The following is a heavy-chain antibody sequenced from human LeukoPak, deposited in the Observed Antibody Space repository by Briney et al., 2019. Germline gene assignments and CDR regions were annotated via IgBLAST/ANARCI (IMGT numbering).Heavy chain of an antibody. CDR1: GVTIIKPP. J-gene: IGHJ4*02. CDR2: IKSKTDGVTT. Sequence: GGSLRLSCAASGVTIIKPPMTWVRQAPGQGLAWVGRIKSKTDGVTTDYAAPVKGRFTISRDDSKNTLYLQMASLTIDDTAVYYCTTEGVVVAATIDCWGQGTLVTVSS. D-gene: IGHD2-15*01. CDR3: TTEGVVVAATIDC. V-gene: IGHV3-15*01.